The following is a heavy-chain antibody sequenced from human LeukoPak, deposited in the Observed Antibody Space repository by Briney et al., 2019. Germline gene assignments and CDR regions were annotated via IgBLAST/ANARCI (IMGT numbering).Heavy chain of an antibody. D-gene: IGHD6-19*01. V-gene: IGHV1-24*01. J-gene: IGHJ6*02. Sequence: ASVKVSCKVSGYTLTELSMHWVRQAPGKGLEWMGGFDPEDGETIYAQKFQGRVTMTEDTSTDTAYMELSSLRSEDTAVYYCACYSSGWYRRVNQDVWGQGTTVTVSS. CDR3: ACYSSGWYRRVNQDV. CDR2: FDPEDGET. CDR1: GYTLTELS.